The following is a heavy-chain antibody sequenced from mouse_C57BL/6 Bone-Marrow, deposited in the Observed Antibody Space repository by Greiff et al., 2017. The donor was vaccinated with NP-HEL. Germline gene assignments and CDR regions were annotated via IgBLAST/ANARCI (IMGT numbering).Heavy chain of an antibody. D-gene: IGHD1-1*01. CDR1: GFTFSDYY. Sequence: EVKLMESGGGLVQPGGSLKLSCAASGFTFSDYYMYWVRQTPEKRLEWVAYISNGGGITYYPDTVKGRFTISRDNAKNTLYLQMSRLKSEDTAMYYGARHRKYDGSSYGYFDVWGTGTTVTVSS. J-gene: IGHJ1*03. CDR2: ISNGGGIT. CDR3: ARHRKYDGSSYGYFDV. V-gene: IGHV5-12*01.